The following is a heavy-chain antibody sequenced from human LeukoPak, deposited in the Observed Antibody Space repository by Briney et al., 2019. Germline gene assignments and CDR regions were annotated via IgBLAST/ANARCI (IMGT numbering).Heavy chain of an antibody. CDR1: GYSISSGYY. V-gene: IGHV4-38-2*01. D-gene: IGHD6-13*01. CDR3: ASGSSLVWFDP. Sequence: SETLSLTCAVSGYSISSGYYWGWIRQPPGKGLEWIGGIYHSGSTYYNPSLKSRVTISVDTSKNQFSLKLSSVTAADTAVYYCASGSSLVWFDPWGQGTLVTVSS. CDR2: IYHSGST. J-gene: IGHJ5*02.